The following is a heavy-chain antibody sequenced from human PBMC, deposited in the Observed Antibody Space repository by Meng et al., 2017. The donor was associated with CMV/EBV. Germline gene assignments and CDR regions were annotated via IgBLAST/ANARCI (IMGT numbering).Heavy chain of an antibody. J-gene: IGHJ4*02. V-gene: IGHV3-48*04. CDR2: ISSSSSTI. Sequence: GESLKISCAASGFTFSSYSMNWVRQAPGKGLEWVSYISSSSSTIYYADSVKGRFTISRDNAKNSLYLQMNSLRAEDTAVYYCARALAGTAGDSDYWGQGTLVTVSS. CDR1: GFTFSSYS. CDR3: ARALAGTAGDSDY. D-gene: IGHD6-19*01.